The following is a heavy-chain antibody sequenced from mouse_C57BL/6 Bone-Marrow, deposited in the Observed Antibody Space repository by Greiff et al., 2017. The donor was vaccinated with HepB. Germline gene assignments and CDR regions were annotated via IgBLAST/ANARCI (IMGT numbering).Heavy chain of an antibody. J-gene: IGHJ3*01. CDR1: GLDFSRYW. V-gene: IGHV4-1*01. D-gene: IGHD1-1*02. CDR2: INPDSSTI. CDR3: AREDLWPPGGFAY. Sequence: AASGLDFSRYWMSWVRRAPGKGLEWIGEINPDSSTIDYAPTLKDKFIISRDNAKNNLYLQMSKVRSEDTDLYYCAREDLWPPGGFAYWGQGTLVTVSA.